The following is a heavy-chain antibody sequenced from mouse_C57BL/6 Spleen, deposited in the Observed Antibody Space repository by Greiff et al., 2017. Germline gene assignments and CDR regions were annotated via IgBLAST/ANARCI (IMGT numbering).Heavy chain of an antibody. J-gene: IGHJ3*01. D-gene: IGHD1-1*01. Sequence: VQLQQPGAELVRPGSSVKLSCKASGYTFTSYWMHWVKQRPIQGLEWIGNIDPSDSETHYNQKFKDKATLTVDKSSSTAYMQLSSLTSEDSAVYYCARMGYGSPFAYWGQGTLVTVSA. CDR2: IDPSDSET. V-gene: IGHV1-52*01. CDR3: ARMGYGSPFAY. CDR1: GYTFTSYW.